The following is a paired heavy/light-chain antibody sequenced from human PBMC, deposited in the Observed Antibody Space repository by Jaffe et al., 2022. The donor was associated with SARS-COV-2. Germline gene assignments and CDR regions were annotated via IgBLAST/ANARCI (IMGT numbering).Light chain of an antibody. CDR3: CSFAGDFSWV. V-gene: IGLV2-23*01. Sequence: QSALTQPAFVSGSPGQSITISCTGSSSDVGKYDFVSWFQQSPGNAPKLMIFEDNKRPSGISNRFSGSKSGNTASLTISGLQAEDEADYYCCSFAGDFSWVFGGGTKLTVL. CDR2: EDN. J-gene: IGLJ3*02. CDR1: SSDVGKYDF.
Heavy chain of an antibody. CDR2: IRDGGGPI. CDR3: VRDHIFAFDL. Sequence: EVQLIESGGGLVQSGGSLRLSCAASGFIFSDYSMNWVRQAPGKGLEWISYIRDGGGPIHYADSVKGRFSISRDNAKNLLYLQLSSLRAEDTAVYYCVRDHIFAFDLWGQGTMVTVSS. D-gene: IGHD3-3*02. J-gene: IGHJ3*01. V-gene: IGHV3-48*01. CDR1: GFIFSDYS.